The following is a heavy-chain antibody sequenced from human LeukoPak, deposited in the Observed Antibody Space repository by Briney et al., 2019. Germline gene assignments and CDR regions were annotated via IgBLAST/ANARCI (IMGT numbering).Heavy chain of an antibody. D-gene: IGHD3-22*01. V-gene: IGHV3-33*01. J-gene: IGHJ4*02. CDR2: IWYDGSNK. CDR1: GFTFSSYG. Sequence: PGGSLRLSCAASGFTFSSYGMHWVRQAPGKGLEWVAVIWYDGSNKYYADSVKGRFTISRDNAKNSLYLQMNSLRAEDTAVYYCARDSDSSGYRGYWGQGTLVTVSS. CDR3: ARDSDSSGYRGY.